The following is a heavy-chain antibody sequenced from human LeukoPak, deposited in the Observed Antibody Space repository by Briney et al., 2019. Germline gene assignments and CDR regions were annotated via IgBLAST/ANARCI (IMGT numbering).Heavy chain of an antibody. Sequence: GGSLRLSCAASGFNFANHAMSWVRQTPGKGLEWVSAISGGGDITYYADSVTGRFTISRDNSKNTLYLQMNSLRAEDTAVYYRAKMRYSYNWGQGTLVTVSS. D-gene: IGHD1-1*01. CDR2: ISGGGDIT. CDR3: AKMRYSYN. J-gene: IGHJ4*02. V-gene: IGHV3-23*01. CDR1: GFNFANHA.